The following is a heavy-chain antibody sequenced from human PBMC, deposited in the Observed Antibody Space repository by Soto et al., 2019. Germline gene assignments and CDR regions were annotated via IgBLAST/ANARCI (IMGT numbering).Heavy chain of an antibody. CDR1: GGSISSGGYY. D-gene: IGHD6-6*01. V-gene: IGHV4-31*03. J-gene: IGHJ6*02. Sequence: SGTRSLTCTVSGGSISSGGYYWSWIRQHPGKGLEWIGYIYYSGSTYYNPSLKSRVTISVDTSKNQFSLKLSSVTAADTAVYYCARDSSYHSYGMDVWGQGTTVTVSS. CDR2: IYYSGST. CDR3: ARDSSYHSYGMDV.